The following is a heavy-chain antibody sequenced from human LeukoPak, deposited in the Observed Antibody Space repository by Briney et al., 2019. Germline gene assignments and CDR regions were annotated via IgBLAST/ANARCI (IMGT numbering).Heavy chain of an antibody. J-gene: IGHJ4*02. Sequence: ASVKVSCKVSGYTLTELSMHWVRQAPGKGLEWMGGFDPEDGETIYAQKFQGRVTMTEDTSTDTAYMELSSLRSEDTAVYYCATLSSGIYPGATQPDYWGQGTLVTVSS. CDR3: ATLSSGIYPGATQPDY. D-gene: IGHD1-26*01. CDR1: GYTLTELS. V-gene: IGHV1-24*01. CDR2: FDPEDGET.